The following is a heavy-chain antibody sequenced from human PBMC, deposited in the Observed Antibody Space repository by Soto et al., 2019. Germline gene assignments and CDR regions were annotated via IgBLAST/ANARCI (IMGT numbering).Heavy chain of an antibody. CDR3: ARVFHPMTIHDAFDI. CDR2: INPNSGGT. V-gene: IGHV1-2*04. D-gene: IGHD2-21*01. J-gene: IGHJ3*02. Sequence: GASVKVSCKASGYTFTGYYMHWVRQAPGQGLEWMGWINPNSGGTNYAQKFQGWVTMTRDTSISTAYMELSRLRSDDTAVYYCARVFHPMTIHDAFDIWGQGTMVTVSS. CDR1: GYTFTGYY.